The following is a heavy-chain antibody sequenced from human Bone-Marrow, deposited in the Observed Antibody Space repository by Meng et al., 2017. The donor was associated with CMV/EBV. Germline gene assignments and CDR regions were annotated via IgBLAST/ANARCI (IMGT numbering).Heavy chain of an antibody. CDR1: GASISSYY. CDR3: ARYYCIGNSCYTTNWFAP. V-gene: IGHV4-59*01. CDR2: MHHSGTK. J-gene: IGHJ5*02. D-gene: IGHD2-15*01. Sequence: SETLSLTCSVSGASISSYYWSWIRQSPGKGLEWIGYMHHSGTKNYNPSLRSRVTISLDTSKNQFSLKLNSVTAADTAVYYCARYYCIGNSCYTTNWFAPWGPGNQVT.